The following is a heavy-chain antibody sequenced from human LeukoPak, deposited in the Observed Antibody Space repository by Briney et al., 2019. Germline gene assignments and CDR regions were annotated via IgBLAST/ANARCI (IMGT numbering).Heavy chain of an antibody. D-gene: IGHD1-26*01. CDR3: ARDRGESGSYSASFDY. Sequence: PGGSLRLSCAASGFTFTNYAMTWVRQAPGKGLEWVSSISSSSSYIYYADSVKGRFTISRDNAKNSLYLQMNSLRAEDTAVYYCARDRGESGSYSASFDYWGQGTLVTVSS. CDR2: ISSSSSYI. V-gene: IGHV3-21*01. J-gene: IGHJ4*02. CDR1: GFTFTNYA.